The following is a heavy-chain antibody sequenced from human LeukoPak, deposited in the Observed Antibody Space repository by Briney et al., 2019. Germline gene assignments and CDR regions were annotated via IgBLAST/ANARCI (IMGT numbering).Heavy chain of an antibody. J-gene: IGHJ4*02. CDR3: AVYCSGGCYSGLV. V-gene: IGHV3-53*01. CDR2: IYSGDTT. Sequence: GGSLRLSCAASGFTVSSNYMSWVRQAPGKGLEWVSVIYSGDTTYYADSVKGRFTISRDNSKNTLYLQMNSLRAEDTAVYYCAVYCSGGCYSGLVWGQGTLVTVSS. D-gene: IGHD2-21*02. CDR1: GFTVSSNY.